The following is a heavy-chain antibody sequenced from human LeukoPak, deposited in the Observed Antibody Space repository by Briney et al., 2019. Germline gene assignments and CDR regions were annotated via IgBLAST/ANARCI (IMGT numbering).Heavy chain of an antibody. CDR1: GHSISSGYY. Sequence: PSETLSLTCTVSGHSISSGYYWGWIRQPPGKGLEWIGSIYHSGSTYYNPSLKSRVTISVDTSKNQFSLKLSSVTAADTAVYYCARDLRFGDANWFDPWGQGTLVTVSS. CDR3: ARDLRFGDANWFDP. V-gene: IGHV4-38-2*02. CDR2: IYHSGST. D-gene: IGHD3-10*01. J-gene: IGHJ5*02.